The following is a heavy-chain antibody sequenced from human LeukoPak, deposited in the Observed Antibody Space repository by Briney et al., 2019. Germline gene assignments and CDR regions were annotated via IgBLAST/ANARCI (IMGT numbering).Heavy chain of an antibody. J-gene: IGHJ4*02. Sequence: GSLRLSCAASGFTFSSYSMHWVRQAPGKGLEWVAVISYDGSNKYYADSVKGRFTISRDNSKNTLYLQMSSLRDEDAAVYYCAGRAAGGLDYWGQGTLVTVSS. V-gene: IGHV3-30-3*01. CDR3: AGRAAGGLDY. D-gene: IGHD6-13*01. CDR1: GFTFSSYS. CDR2: ISYDGSNK.